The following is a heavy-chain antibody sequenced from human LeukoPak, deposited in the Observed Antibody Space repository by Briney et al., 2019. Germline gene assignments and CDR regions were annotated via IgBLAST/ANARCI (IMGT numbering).Heavy chain of an antibody. J-gene: IGHJ3*02. CDR2: ISYDGSNK. D-gene: IGHD2-15*01. CDR1: GFTFRSYA. Sequence: GSLELSFGASGFTFRSYAMHWVRQAPGKGLEGVAGISYDGSNKYYADSVKGRFTISRDNSKNTLYLQMNSLRAEDTAVYYCASSLCSGGSCYLGGPIDDAFDIWGQGTMVTVSS. CDR3: ASSLCSGGSCYLGGPIDDAFDI. V-gene: IGHV3-30-3*01.